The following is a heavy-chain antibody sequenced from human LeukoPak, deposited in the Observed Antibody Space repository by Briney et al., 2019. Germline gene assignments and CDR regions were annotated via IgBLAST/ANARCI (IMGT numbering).Heavy chain of an antibody. CDR1: GYSFYIYL. CDR2: IGGSPSIT. V-gene: IGHV3-48*02. CDR3: AKETYLDFSTFYFDS. J-gene: IGHJ4*02. Sequence: GGSLRVSCVASGYSFYIYLMNWVRQAPGKGLEWIAYIGGSPSITYYADSVKGRFTISRDNARNSVYLQMSSLRDEDTAVYYCAKETYLDFSTFYFDSWGQGSLVTVSS. D-gene: IGHD3-3*01.